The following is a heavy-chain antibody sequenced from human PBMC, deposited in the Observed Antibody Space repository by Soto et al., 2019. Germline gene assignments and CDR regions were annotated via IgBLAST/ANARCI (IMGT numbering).Heavy chain of an antibody. CDR2: IGGSGGSI. Sequence: GGSLRLSCAASGFTFSTFSMNWVRQAPGKGLEWLSYIGGSGGSISYADSVKGRFTISRDNGKNTLYLQMSSLRDEDTAVYYCARDLAWAFDSWGQGALVTVS. CDR1: GFTFSTFS. D-gene: IGHD1-26*01. J-gene: IGHJ4*02. V-gene: IGHV3-48*02. CDR3: ARDLAWAFDS.